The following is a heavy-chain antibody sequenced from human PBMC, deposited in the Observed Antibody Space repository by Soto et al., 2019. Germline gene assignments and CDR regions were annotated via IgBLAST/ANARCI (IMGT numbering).Heavy chain of an antibody. CDR1: GFTFSSYG. D-gene: IGHD4-17*01. CDR3: ASYKGDYGDYYYYYMDV. Sequence: GGSLRLSCAASGFTFSSYGMHWVRQAPGKELEWVAVIWYDGSNKYYADSVKGRFTISRDNSKNTLYLQMNSLRAEDTAVYYCASYKGDYGDYYYYYMDVWGKGTTGTVSS. J-gene: IGHJ6*03. V-gene: IGHV3-33*01. CDR2: IWYDGSNK.